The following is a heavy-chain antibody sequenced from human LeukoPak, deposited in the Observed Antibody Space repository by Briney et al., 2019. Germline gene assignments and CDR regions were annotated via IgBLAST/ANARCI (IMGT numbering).Heavy chain of an antibody. CDR1: GFTCSSYG. CDR2: IWYDGSNK. Sequence: PGGPLRLSCAASGFTCSSYGMHWVRQAPGKGLEWVAVIWYDGSNKYYADSVKGRFAISRDNSKNTLYLQMNSLRAEDTAVYYCAKDRGLGIVGATIFDYWGQGTLVTVSS. J-gene: IGHJ4*02. D-gene: IGHD1-26*01. V-gene: IGHV3-33*06. CDR3: AKDRGLGIVGATIFDY.